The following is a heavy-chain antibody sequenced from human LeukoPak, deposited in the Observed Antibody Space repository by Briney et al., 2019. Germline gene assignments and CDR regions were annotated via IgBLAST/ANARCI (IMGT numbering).Heavy chain of an antibody. Sequence: SETLSLTCTVSGDSISSGGVYWSWIRQHPGKGLEWIGYIYYTGTTYYNPSLKSRLTISVERSKNQFSLKVSSVTAADTAVYYCARVLYGSGLPHYYHGVDVWGQGTTVTVSS. J-gene: IGHJ6*02. CDR3: ARVLYGSGLPHYYHGVDV. CDR1: GDSISSGGVY. V-gene: IGHV4-31*03. CDR2: IYYTGTT. D-gene: IGHD3-10*01.